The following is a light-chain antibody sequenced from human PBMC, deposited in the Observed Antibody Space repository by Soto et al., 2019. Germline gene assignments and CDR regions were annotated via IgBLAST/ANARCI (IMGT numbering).Light chain of an antibody. J-gene: IGKJ1*01. V-gene: IGKV3-20*01. CDR3: QQYGSSGT. CDR1: QSVSSNY. CDR2: RAS. Sequence: EIVLTQSPGTLSLSPGERATLSCRASQSVSSNYVAWYQQKPGQTPKVLIYRASSRATGIPDRFSGSGSGTDFTLTISRLEPEDFAVYYCQQYGSSGTFGQGTKVEIK.